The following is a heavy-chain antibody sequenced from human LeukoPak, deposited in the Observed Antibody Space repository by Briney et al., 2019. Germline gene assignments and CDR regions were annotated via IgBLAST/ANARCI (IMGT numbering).Heavy chain of an antibody. CDR2: IKSKTDGGTT. CDR3: TAHPYYYDSSGPPFDY. V-gene: IGHV3-15*01. CDR1: GFTFSNAW. Sequence: KPGGSLRLSCAASGFTFSNAWMSWVRQGPGKGLEWVGRIKSKTDGGTTDYAAPVKGRFTISRDDSKNTLYLQMNSLKTEDTAVYYRTAHPYYYDSSGPPFDYWGQGALVTVSS. J-gene: IGHJ4*02. D-gene: IGHD3-22*01.